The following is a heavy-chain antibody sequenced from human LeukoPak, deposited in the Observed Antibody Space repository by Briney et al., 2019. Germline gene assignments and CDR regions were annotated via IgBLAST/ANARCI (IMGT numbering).Heavy chain of an antibody. CDR2: IDWDDEK. Sequence: SGPALVKSTQTLTLTCTFSGFSLNTSGMSVNWIRQPPGKAMEWLARIDWDDEKHYTTSLKTRLTISKGTSKNQVVLTMTNMDPVDTATYSCARIFYHDSSGSLYYFDYWGQGILVTVSS. CDR1: GFSLNTSGMS. D-gene: IGHD3-22*01. CDR3: ARIFYHDSSGSLYYFDY. J-gene: IGHJ4*02. V-gene: IGHV2-70*11.